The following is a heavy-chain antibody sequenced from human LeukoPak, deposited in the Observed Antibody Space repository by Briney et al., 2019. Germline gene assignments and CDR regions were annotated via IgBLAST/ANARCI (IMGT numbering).Heavy chain of an antibody. D-gene: IGHD2-15*01. Sequence: SETLSLTCTVSGGSISSYYWSWIRQPPGKGLEWIGYIYYSGSTNYNPSLKSRVTISVDTSKNQFSLKLSSVTAADTAVYYCARVGYCSGGSCYSANYYYYYYMDVWGKGTTVTVSS. J-gene: IGHJ6*03. CDR3: ARVGYCSGGSCYSANYYYYYYMDV. V-gene: IGHV4-59*01. CDR1: GGSISSYY. CDR2: IYYSGST.